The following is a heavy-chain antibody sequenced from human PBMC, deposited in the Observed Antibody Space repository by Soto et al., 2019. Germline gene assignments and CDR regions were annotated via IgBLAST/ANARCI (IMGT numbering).Heavy chain of an antibody. CDR2: IKHDGSEK. V-gene: IGHV3-7*05. Sequence: EVQLVESGGGLVQPGGSLRLSCAASGLIFSSYWMTWVRQAPGKGLEWVANIKHDGSEKYYVDSVKGRFTISRDNAKNSVYLQMNSLRAEDVAAYYCAEGGSYHDYWGQGTLVTVFS. D-gene: IGHD1-26*01. CDR3: AEGGSYHDY. J-gene: IGHJ4*02. CDR1: GLIFSSYW.